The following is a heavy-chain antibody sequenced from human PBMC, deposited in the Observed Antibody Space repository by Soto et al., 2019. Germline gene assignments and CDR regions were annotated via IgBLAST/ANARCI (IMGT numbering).Heavy chain of an antibody. CDR2: IYYSGST. CDR1: GCSISSYY. V-gene: IGHV4-59*01. CDR3: AVSASTGAFDY. Sequence: SETLSLSCTVSGCSISSYYWSWIRQPPGKGLEWIGYIYYSGSTNYNPSLKSRVTISVDTSKNQFSLKLSSVTAADTAVVYCAVSASTGAFDYWGQGTLVTVSS. J-gene: IGHJ4*02.